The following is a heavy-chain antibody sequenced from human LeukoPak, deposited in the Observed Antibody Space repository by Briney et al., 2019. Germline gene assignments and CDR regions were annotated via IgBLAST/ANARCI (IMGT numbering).Heavy chain of an antibody. CDR3: ARTRYYYNSRSYGAPYYFDY. CDR1: GGSISSSSYY. D-gene: IGHD3-10*01. CDR2: IYYSGST. Sequence: SETLSLTCTVSGGSISSSSYYWGWIRQPPGKGLEWIGSIYYSGSTYYNPSLKSRVTISVDTSKNQFSLRLSSVTAADTAVYYCARTRYYYNSRSYGAPYYFDYWGQGTLVAVSS. V-gene: IGHV4-39*01. J-gene: IGHJ4*02.